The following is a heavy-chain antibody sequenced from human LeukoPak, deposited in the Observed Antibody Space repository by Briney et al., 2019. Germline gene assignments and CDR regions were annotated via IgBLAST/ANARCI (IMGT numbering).Heavy chain of an antibody. J-gene: IGHJ4*02. CDR2: IKQDGSEK. Sequence: QPGRSLRLSCAASGFTFSSYGMSWVRPAPGKGLEWVANIKQDGSEKYYVDSVKGRFTISRDNAKKSVYLQMNSLRDEDTAIYYCAGDGGPFEYWGQGTLVTVSS. V-gene: IGHV3-7*01. CDR1: GFTFSSYG. D-gene: IGHD4-23*01. CDR3: AGDGGPFEY.